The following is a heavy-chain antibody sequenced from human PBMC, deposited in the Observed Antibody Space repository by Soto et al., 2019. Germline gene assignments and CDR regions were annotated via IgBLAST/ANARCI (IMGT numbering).Heavy chain of an antibody. CDR1: GGSISSGGYY. V-gene: IGHV4-31*03. J-gene: IGHJ6*02. D-gene: IGHD2-21*02. CDR3: ARVCGGDCHYGMDV. Sequence: QVQLQESGPGLVKPSQTLSLTCTVSGGSISSGGYYWTWIRQHPGKGLEWIGYIYYSGSTYYNPSLKSRVTISVSTSKTQFSLKLSSVTAADTAVYYCARVCGGDCHYGMDVWGQGTTVTVSS. CDR2: IYYSGST.